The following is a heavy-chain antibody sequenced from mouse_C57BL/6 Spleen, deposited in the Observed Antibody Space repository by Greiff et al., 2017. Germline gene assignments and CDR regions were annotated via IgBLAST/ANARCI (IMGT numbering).Heavy chain of an antibody. V-gene: IGHV1-64*01. D-gene: IGHD1-1*01. CDR3: ARVGGSSPFAY. Sequence: QVQLKQSGAELVKPGASVKLSCKASGYTFTSYWMHWVKQRPGQGLEWIGMIHPNSGSTNYNEKFKRKATLTVDKSSITAYMQLSSLTSEDSAVYYCARVGGSSPFAYWGQGTLVTVSA. CDR2: IHPNSGST. CDR1: GYTFTSYW. J-gene: IGHJ3*01.